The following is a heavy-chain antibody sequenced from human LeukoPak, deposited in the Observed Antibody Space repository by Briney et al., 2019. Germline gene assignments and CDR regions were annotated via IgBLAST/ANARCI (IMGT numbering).Heavy chain of an antibody. CDR1: GFTFSSYA. CDR2: ISGSGGST. J-gene: IGHJ4*02. V-gene: IGHV3-23*01. D-gene: IGHD6-19*01. CDR3: AKVPSIAVAGTGHLDY. Sequence: GGSLRLSCAASGFTFSSYAMSWVRQAPGKGLEWVSAISGSGGSTYYADSVKGRFTISRDNSKNTLYLQMNSLRAEDTAVYYCAKVPSIAVAGTGHLDYWGQGTLVTVSS.